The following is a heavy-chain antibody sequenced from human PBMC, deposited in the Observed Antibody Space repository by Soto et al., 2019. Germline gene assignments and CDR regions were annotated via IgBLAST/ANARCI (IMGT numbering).Heavy chain of an antibody. CDR2: IIPFLGVT. V-gene: IGHV1-69*08. J-gene: IGHJ4*02. Sequence: QVKLVQSGAEVKKPGSSVKVSCKSSGGTYSPYTINWVRQAPGQGLEWMGRIIPFLGVTNYGLKFQARVTITADKATNTAYMELRGLRFEDTAVYYCARDWESSVSTWSFGGLWCRGTLVTVSS. D-gene: IGHD3-16*01. CDR3: ARDWESSVSTWSFGGL. CDR1: GGTYSPYT.